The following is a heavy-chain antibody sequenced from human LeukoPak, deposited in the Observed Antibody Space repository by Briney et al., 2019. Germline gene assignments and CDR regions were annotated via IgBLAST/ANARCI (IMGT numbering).Heavy chain of an antibody. D-gene: IGHD1-26*01. J-gene: IGHJ4*02. CDR1: GFTFSSYG. CDR2: IWYDGSNK. CDR3: ARDSGSGSPRLKGAFDY. Sequence: GGSLRLSCAASGFTFSSYGMHWVRQAPGKGLEWVAVIWYDGSNKYYADSVKGRFTISRDNSKNTLYLQMNSLRAEDTAVYYCARDSGSGSPRLKGAFDYWGQGTLVTVPS. V-gene: IGHV3-33*01.